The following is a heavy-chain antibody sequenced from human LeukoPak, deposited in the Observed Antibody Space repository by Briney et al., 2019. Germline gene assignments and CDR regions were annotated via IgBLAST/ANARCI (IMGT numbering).Heavy chain of an antibody. CDR1: RFTFSSYW. Sequence: QSGGSLRLSCAASRFTFSSYWMSWVRQAPGKGLEWVSAISGSGGSTYYADSVKGRFTISRDNSKNTLYLQMNSLRAEDTAVYYCAKDPRHWVMAYYFDYWGQGTLVTVSS. CDR3: AKDPRHWVMAYYFDY. CDR2: ISGSGGST. V-gene: IGHV3-23*01. J-gene: IGHJ4*02. D-gene: IGHD7-27*01.